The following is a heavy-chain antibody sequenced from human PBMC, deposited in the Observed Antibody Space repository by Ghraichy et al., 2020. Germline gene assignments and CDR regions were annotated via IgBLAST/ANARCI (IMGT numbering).Heavy chain of an antibody. D-gene: IGHD1-26*01. CDR1: GGSINSYY. CDR3: ATGVMPPSTTDY. CDR2: IHYSGST. V-gene: IGHV4-59*01. J-gene: IGHJ4*02. Sequence: SETLSLTCTVSGGSINSYYWSWIRQPPGKGLEYIGYIHYSGSTNSNPSLKSRVTMSVDTSKNQVSLKLRSVTAADTAVYFCATGVMPPSTTDYWGQGTLVTVSS.